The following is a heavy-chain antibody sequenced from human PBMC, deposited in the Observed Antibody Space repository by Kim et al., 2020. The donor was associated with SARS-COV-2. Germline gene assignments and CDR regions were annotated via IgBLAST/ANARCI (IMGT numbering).Heavy chain of an antibody. Sequence: GGSLRLSCEASGFTFSSYWMSWVRQAPGKGLEWVANIKQDGSEKYYVDSVKGRFTISRDNAKNSLYLQMNSLRAEDTAVYYCARDNYDSSGYFRYYYYGMDAWGQGTTVTVSS. J-gene: IGHJ6*02. CDR1: GFTFSSYW. CDR3: ARDNYDSSGYFRYYYYGMDA. V-gene: IGHV3-7*01. D-gene: IGHD3-22*01. CDR2: IKQDGSEK.